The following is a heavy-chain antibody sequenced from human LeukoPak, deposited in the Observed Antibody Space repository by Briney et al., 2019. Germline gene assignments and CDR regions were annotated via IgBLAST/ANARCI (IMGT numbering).Heavy chain of an antibody. Sequence: GGSLRLSCAASGFTFSDYYMSWIRQAPGKGLEWVSYISSSGSTIYYADSVKGRSTISRDNAKNSLYLQMNSLRAEDTAVYYCARTHYYDSSGTRIDYWGQGTLVTVSS. J-gene: IGHJ4*02. V-gene: IGHV3-11*01. CDR1: GFTFSDYY. CDR3: ARTHYYDSSGTRIDY. D-gene: IGHD3-22*01. CDR2: ISSSGSTI.